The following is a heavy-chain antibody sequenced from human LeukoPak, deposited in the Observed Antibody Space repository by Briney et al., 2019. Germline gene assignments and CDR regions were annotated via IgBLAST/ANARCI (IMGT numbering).Heavy chain of an antibody. Sequence: GGSLRLSCAASGFTFSSYAMSWVRQAPGKGLEWVSSISNSGGRTFYTDSVKGRFTISRDNSKITLYLQMNSLRAEDTAVYYCAKDPKHSSSWYYFDYWGQGTLVTVSS. D-gene: IGHD6-13*01. CDR3: AKDPKHSSSWYYFDY. CDR1: GFTFSSYA. CDR2: ISNSGGRT. J-gene: IGHJ4*02. V-gene: IGHV3-23*01.